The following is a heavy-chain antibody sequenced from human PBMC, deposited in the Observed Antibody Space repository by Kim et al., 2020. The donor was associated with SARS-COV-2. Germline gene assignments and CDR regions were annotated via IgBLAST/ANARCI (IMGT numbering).Heavy chain of an antibody. Sequence: GGSLRLSCAASGFTFSRYAMSWVRQAPGKGLVWVSAISGSGGRTYYVDSVKGRFTISRDNSKNTLYLQMNSRRAEVTAVYYCATPRVVLPAAPLDYWGQGSLVTVSS. CDR3: ATPRVVLPAAPLDY. J-gene: IGHJ4*02. D-gene: IGHD2-2*01. CDR2: ISGSGGRT. V-gene: IGHV3-23*01. CDR1: GFTFSRYA.